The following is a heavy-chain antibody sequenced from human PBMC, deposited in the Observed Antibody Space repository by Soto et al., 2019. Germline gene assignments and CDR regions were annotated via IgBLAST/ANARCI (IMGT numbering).Heavy chain of an antibody. D-gene: IGHD3-3*01. V-gene: IGHV1-24*01. CDR3: ATGPIFGVVIPPAFDY. CDR1: GYTLTELS. CDR2: FDPEDGET. J-gene: IGHJ4*02. Sequence: GASVKVSCKVSGYTLTELSMHWVRQAPGKGLEWMGGFDPEDGETIYAQKFQGRVTMTEDTSTDTAYMELSSLRSEDTAVYYCATGPIFGVVIPPAFDYWGQGTLVTVSS.